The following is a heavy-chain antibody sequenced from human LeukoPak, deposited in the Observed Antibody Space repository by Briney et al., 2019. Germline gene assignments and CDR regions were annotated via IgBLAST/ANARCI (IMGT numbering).Heavy chain of an antibody. J-gene: IGHJ4*02. D-gene: IGHD3-22*01. V-gene: IGHV3-49*04. CDR1: GFTFGDYA. CDR3: TRCRFVDYYDSSGYYFLDY. CDR2: IRSKAYGGTT. Sequence: GGSLRLSCTASGFTFGDYAMSWVRQAPGKGREWVGFIRSKAYGGTTEYAASVKGRFTISRDDSKSIAYLQMNSLKTEDTAVYYCTRCRFVDYYDSSGYYFLDYWGQGTLVTVSS.